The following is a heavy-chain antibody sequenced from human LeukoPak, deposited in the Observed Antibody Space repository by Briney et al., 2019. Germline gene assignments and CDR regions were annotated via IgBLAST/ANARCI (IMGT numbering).Heavy chain of an antibody. J-gene: IGHJ4*02. V-gene: IGHV3-7*03. CDR2: VRKDESEK. Sequence: GGSLRLSCAASGFTFSRYWMHWVRQAPGKGLEWVASVRKDESEKYYVDSVKGRFTISRDNSKNTLYLQMNSLRAEDTAVYYCANLVGSSSWDFDYWGQGTLVTVSS. D-gene: IGHD6-13*01. CDR3: ANLVGSSSWDFDY. CDR1: GFTFSRYW.